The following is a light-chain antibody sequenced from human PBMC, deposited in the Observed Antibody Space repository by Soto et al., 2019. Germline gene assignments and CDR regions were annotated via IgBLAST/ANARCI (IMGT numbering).Light chain of an antibody. CDR2: GAS. CDR1: QSVSSN. Sequence: EIVMTQSPATLSVSPGERATLSCRASQSVSSNLAWYQQKPGQAPRLLIYGASTRATGIPARFSGSGSGTEFTLTISSLQSEDFATYYCQQANSFPRTFGGGTKVDIK. J-gene: IGKJ4*01. CDR3: QQANSFPRT. V-gene: IGKV3-15*01.